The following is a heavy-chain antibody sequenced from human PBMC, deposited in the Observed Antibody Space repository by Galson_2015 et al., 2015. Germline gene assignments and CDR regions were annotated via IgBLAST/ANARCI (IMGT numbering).Heavy chain of an antibody. Sequence: SLRLSCAASGFTFSSYWMHWVRQAPGKGLVWVSRINSDGSSTSYADSEKGRFTISRDNAKNTLYLQMNSLRAEDTAVYYCARVRKVYGMDVWGQGTTVTVSS. D-gene: IGHD1-14*01. CDR2: INSDGSST. CDR1: GFTFSSYW. CDR3: ARVRKVYGMDV. V-gene: IGHV3-74*01. J-gene: IGHJ6*02.